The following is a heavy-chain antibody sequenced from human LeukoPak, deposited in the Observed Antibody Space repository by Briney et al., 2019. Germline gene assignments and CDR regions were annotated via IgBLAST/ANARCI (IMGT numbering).Heavy chain of an antibody. Sequence: ASVKVSCKASGYTFTGYYMHWVRQAPGQGLEWMGWISAYNGNTKYAQKLQGRVTMTTDTSTSTAYMELRSLRSDDTAVYYCARGSRYYDSSGYYQPYDAFDIWGQGTVVTVSS. CDR2: ISAYNGNT. D-gene: IGHD3-22*01. J-gene: IGHJ3*02. CDR3: ARGSRYYDSSGYYQPYDAFDI. V-gene: IGHV1-18*04. CDR1: GYTFTGYY.